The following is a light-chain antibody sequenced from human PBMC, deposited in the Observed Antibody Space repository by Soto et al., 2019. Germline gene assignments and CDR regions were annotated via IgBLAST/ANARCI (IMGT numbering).Light chain of an antibody. J-gene: IGLJ2*01. V-gene: IGLV1-44*01. Sequence: QSVLTQPPSASGTPGQRVTSSCSGSSSNIGSNTVNWYQQLPGTAPKLVIYSNNQRPSGVPDRFSGSKSGTSASLAISGLQSEDEADSSCVARDDSLNGYVVFGGGTKVTVL. CDR3: VARDDSLNGYVV. CDR1: SSNIGSNT. CDR2: SNN.